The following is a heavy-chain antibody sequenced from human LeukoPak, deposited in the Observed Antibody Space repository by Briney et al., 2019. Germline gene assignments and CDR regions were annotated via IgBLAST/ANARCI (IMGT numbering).Heavy chain of an antibody. CDR2: INPNSGGT. V-gene: IGHV1-2*02. D-gene: IGHD3-10*01. CDR1: GYTFTGYY. CDR3: ARGLRVSRYGSGSGVYY. Sequence: GASVKVSCKASGYTFTGYYMHWVRQAPGQGLEWMGWINPNSGGTNYAQKFQGRVTMTRDTSISTAYMELSRLRSDDTAVYYCARGLRVSRYGSGSGVYYWGQGTLVTVSS. J-gene: IGHJ4*02.